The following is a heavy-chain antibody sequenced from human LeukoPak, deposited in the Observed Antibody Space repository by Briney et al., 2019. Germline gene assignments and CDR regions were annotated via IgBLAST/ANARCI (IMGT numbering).Heavy chain of an antibody. CDR1: GFTFSPSS. J-gene: IGHJ6*03. CDR3: ASLAYYYSYMDV. Sequence: GGSLRLSCAVSGFTFSPSSMHWVRQAPGKGMEWVSSISDTGTYIYYGDSVKGRFTISRDNANNSVYLQMNSLRAEDTAVYYCASLAYYYSYMDVWGKGTTVIVSS. CDR2: ISDTGTYI. V-gene: IGHV3-21*01.